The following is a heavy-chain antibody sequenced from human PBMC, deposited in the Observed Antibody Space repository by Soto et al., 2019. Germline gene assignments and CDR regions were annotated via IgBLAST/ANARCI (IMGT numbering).Heavy chain of an antibody. J-gene: IGHJ4*02. CDR1: GGSISSYY. D-gene: IGHD6-19*01. V-gene: IGHV4-59*08. CDR2: IYYSGST. Sequence: QVQLQESGPGLVKPSETLSLTCTVSGGSISSYYWSCIRQPPGKGLEWIGYIYYSGSTNYNPSLKSRVTISADTSKQQFALKLSSVPAEDTAIYYCAGTTQWLAFDYWGQGALVTVSS. CDR3: AGTTQWLAFDY.